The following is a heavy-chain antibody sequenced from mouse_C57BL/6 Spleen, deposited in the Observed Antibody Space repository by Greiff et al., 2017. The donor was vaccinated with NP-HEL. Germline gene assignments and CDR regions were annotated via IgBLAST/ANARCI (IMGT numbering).Heavy chain of an antibody. J-gene: IGHJ4*01. D-gene: IGHD2-5*01. CDR1: GFTFSDYG. V-gene: IGHV5-17*01. CDR3: ARHPSRYSNYEGYYAMDY. CDR2: ISSGSSTI. Sequence: EVQLVESGGGLVKPGGSLKLSCAASGFTFSDYGMHWVRQAPEKGLEWVAYISSGSSTIYYADTVKGRFTISRDNAKNTLFLQMTSLRSEDTAMYYCARHPSRYSNYEGYYAMDYWGQGTSVTVSS.